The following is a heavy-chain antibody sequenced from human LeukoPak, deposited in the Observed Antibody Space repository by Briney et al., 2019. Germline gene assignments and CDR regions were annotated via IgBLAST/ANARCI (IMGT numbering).Heavy chain of an antibody. J-gene: IGHJ4*02. CDR2: IRYDGSNK. CDR1: GFTFSNYG. CDR3: GKDSVAYSGSSYYFDY. D-gene: IGHD1-26*01. Sequence: GGSLRLSCAASGFTFSNYGMHWVRQAPGKGLKWVAFIRYDGSNKYYADSVKGRFTISRDNSKNTLYLQMNSLRAEDTAVYYCGKDSVAYSGSSYYFDYWGQGTLVTVSS. V-gene: IGHV3-30*02.